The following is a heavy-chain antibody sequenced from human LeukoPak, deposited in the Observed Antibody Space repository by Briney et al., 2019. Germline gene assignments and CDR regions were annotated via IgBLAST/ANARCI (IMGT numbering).Heavy chain of an antibody. CDR2: ICHSGST. V-gene: IGHV4-59*01. J-gene: IGHJ4*02. CDR1: GGSISSYY. D-gene: IGHD3-10*01. Sequence: SETLSLTCTVSGGSISSYYWNWIRQPLGKGLEWIGSICHSGSTYYNPSLKSRVTISVDTSRNQFSLKLSSVTAADTAVYYCARDGNYYGSGIDYWGQGTLVTVSS. CDR3: ARDGNYYGSGIDY.